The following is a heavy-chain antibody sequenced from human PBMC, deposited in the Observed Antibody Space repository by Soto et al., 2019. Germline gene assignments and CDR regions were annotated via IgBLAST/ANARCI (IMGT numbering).Heavy chain of an antibody. CDR3: ARQNGGYSYGYVPRYYGMDV. CDR2: IYPGDSDT. D-gene: IGHD5-18*01. Sequence: GESLKISCKGSGYSFTSYWIGWVRQMPGKGLEWMGIIYPGDSDTRYSPSFQGQVTISADKSISTAYLQWSSLKASDTAMYYCARQNGGYSYGYVPRYYGMDVWGQGTRSPSP. CDR1: GYSFTSYW. J-gene: IGHJ6*02. V-gene: IGHV5-51*01.